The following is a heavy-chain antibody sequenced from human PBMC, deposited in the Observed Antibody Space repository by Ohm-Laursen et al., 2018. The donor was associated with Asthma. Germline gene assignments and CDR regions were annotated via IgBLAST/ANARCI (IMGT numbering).Heavy chain of an antibody. Sequence: SLRLSCAASGFTVSSNYMSWVRQAPGKGLEWVSAVVEGGRGTTYYADSVKGRFTISRDDSKNTLYLQMNSLRVDDTAVYYCARHLAGDSSSWGQGTLVTVSS. CDR1: GFTVSSNY. CDR3: ARHLAGDSSS. D-gene: IGHD7-27*01. J-gene: IGHJ5*02. V-gene: IGHV3-53*01. CDR2: VVEGGRGTT.